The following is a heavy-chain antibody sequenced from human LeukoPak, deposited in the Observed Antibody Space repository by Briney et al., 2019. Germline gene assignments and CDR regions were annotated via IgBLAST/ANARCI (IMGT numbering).Heavy chain of an antibody. Sequence: ESLKISCKGSGYSFTSYWIGWVRQMPGKGLEWMGIIYPGDSDTRYSPSFQGQVTISADKSISTAYLQWSSLKASDTAMYYCARQSAYEYYYYYMDVWGKGTTVTVSS. CDR3: ARQSAYEYYYYYMDV. CDR1: GYSFTSYW. J-gene: IGHJ6*03. CDR2: IYPGDSDT. D-gene: IGHD3-22*01. V-gene: IGHV5-51*01.